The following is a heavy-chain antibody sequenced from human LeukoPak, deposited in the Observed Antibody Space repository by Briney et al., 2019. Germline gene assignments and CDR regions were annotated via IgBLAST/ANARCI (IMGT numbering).Heavy chain of an antibody. CDR2: IYTSEST. CDR3: ARDRRGYDRNSYYYYYYMDV. V-gene: IGHV4-61*02. J-gene: IGHJ6*03. D-gene: IGHD5-12*01. Sequence: SETLSLTCTVSGGPISRGSYYWSWIRQPAGKGLEWIGRIYTSESTNYNHSLKSLVTISVDSPKSQFSLKLSSVTAADTAVYYCARDRRGYDRNSYYYYYYMDVWGEGTAVTVPS. CDR1: GGPISRGSYY.